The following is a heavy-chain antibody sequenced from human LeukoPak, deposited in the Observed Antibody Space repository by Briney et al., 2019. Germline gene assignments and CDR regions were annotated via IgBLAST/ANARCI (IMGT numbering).Heavy chain of an antibody. J-gene: IGHJ4*02. V-gene: IGHV3-23*01. Sequence: GGSLRLSCAASGFTFSSHAMSWVRQAPGKGLEWVSGISGSGGSTYYADSVKGRFTISRDNSKNTLYVQMNSLRAEDTAVYYCARGGARQQLVENYFDHWGRGTLVTVSS. CDR2: ISGSGGST. CDR3: ARGGARQQLVENYFDH. D-gene: IGHD6-13*01. CDR1: GFTFSSHA.